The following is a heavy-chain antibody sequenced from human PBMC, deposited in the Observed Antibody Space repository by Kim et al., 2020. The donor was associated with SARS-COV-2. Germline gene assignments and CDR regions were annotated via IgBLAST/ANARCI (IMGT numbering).Heavy chain of an antibody. D-gene: IGHD2-2*01. CDR1: GGSFSGYY. CDR3: ARGKRYCSSTSCRAFDP. CDR2: INHSGST. V-gene: IGHV4-34*01. J-gene: IGHJ5*02. Sequence: SETLSLTCAVYGGSFSGYYWSWIRQPPGKGLEWIGEINHSGSTNYNPSLKSRVTISVDTSKNQFSLKLSSVTAADTAVYYCARGKRYCSSTSCRAFDPWGQGTLVTVSS.